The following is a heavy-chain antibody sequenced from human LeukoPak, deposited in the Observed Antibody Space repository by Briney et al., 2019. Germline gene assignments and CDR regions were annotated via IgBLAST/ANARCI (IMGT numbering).Heavy chain of an antibody. CDR2: IIPILGIA. CDR3: ARDNDILTGYRRGYYYYGMDV. V-gene: IGHV1-69*04. Sequence: SVKVSCKASGGTFSSYAISWVRQAPGQGLEWMGRIIPILGIANYAQKFQGRVTITADKSTSTAYMELSSLRSEDTAVYYCARDNDILTGYRRGYYYYGMDVWGQGTTVTVSS. D-gene: IGHD3-9*01. CDR1: GGTFSSYA. J-gene: IGHJ6*02.